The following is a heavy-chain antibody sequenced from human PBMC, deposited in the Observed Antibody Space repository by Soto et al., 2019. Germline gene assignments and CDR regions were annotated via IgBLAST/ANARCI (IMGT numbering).Heavy chain of an antibody. CDR2: ISYDGSNK. CDR1: GFTFSSYA. J-gene: IGHJ4*02. CDR3: ARDDPAAATGDY. V-gene: IGHV3-30-3*01. D-gene: IGHD6-13*01. Sequence: PGGSLRLSCAASGFTFSSYAMHWVRQAPGKGLEWVAVISYDGSNKYYADSVKGRFTISRDNSKNTLYLQMNSLRAEDTTVCYCARDDPAAATGDYWGQGTLVTVS.